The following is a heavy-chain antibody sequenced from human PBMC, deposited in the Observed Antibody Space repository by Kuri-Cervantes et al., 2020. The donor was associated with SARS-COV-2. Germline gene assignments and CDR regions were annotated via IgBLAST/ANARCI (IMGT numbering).Heavy chain of an antibody. CDR1: GGSFSGYY. CDR3: ARGKQLVFGYYFDY. J-gene: IGHJ4*02. Sequence: GSLRLSCAVYGGSFSGYYWSWIRQPPGKGLEWIREINHSGSTNYNPSLKSRVTISVDTSKNQFSLKLSSVTAADTAVYYCARGKQLVFGYYFDYWGQGTLVTVSS. CDR2: INHSGST. D-gene: IGHD6-6*01. V-gene: IGHV4-34*01.